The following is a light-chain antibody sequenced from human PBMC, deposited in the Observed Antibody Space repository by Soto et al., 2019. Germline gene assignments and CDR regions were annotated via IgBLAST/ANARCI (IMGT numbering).Light chain of an antibody. J-gene: IGLJ3*02. CDR2: RNN. Sequence: QSVVTQSPSASGTPGQRVTISCSGSSSNIGSNYVYWYQQLPGMAPKFLIYRNNQRPSGVPDRFSGSKSGTSASLAISGLRSEDEAHYYCAAWDDSLRGPVFGGGTKLTVL. CDR1: SSNIGSNY. CDR3: AAWDDSLRGPV. V-gene: IGLV1-47*01.